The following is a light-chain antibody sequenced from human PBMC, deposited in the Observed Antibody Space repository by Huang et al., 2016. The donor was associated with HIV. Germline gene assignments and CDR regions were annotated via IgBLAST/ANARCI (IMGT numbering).Light chain of an antibody. CDR3: QQYNNYRT. Sequence: DIQMTQSPSTLSAFVGDRVTITCRANQNINDYLAWYQQKPGKAPKLRIYKASALESGVSSRFSGSGSGTKFTLTINSLQPDDFATYYCQQYNNYRTFGQGTKVEIK. CDR1: QNINDY. J-gene: IGKJ1*01. CDR2: KAS. V-gene: IGKV1-5*03.